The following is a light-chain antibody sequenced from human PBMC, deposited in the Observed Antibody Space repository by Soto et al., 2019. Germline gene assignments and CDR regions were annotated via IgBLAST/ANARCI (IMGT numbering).Light chain of an antibody. Sequence: QSALTQPASVSGSPGQSITISCTGISSDVGGYNYVSWYQQHPGKAPKLMIYDVSNRPSGVSNRFSGSKSGNTASLTISGLQAEDEADYYCSPAENVFGTWTKLTVL. J-gene: IGLJ1*01. V-gene: IGLV2-14*01. CDR2: DVS. CDR3: SPAENV. CDR1: SSDVGGYNY.